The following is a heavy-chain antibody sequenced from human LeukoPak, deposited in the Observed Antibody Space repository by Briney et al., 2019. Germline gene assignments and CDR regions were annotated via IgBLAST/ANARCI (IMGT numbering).Heavy chain of an antibody. CDR3: ARVLDAFDI. J-gene: IGHJ3*02. V-gene: IGHV4-30-4*01. CDR2: IYYSGST. Sequence: KALEWIGYIYYSGSTYYTPSLKSRVTISVDTSKNQFSLKLSSVTAADTAVYYCARVLDAFDIWGQGTMVTVSS.